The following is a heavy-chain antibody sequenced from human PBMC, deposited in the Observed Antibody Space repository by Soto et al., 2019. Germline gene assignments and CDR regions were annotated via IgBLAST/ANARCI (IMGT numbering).Heavy chain of an antibody. CDR1: GFTFRNAW. V-gene: IGHV3-15*05. CDR2: IKRNSDGATT. Sequence: EVQLVESGGGFVQPGGSLRVSCVVSGFTFRNAWMAWVRQAPGKGLEWVGRIKRNSDGATTDYAAPVKGRFTISRDDSKTTLYLQVNSRKNEDTALYYCTTAATTVTTIDYWGQGTLVTVSS. D-gene: IGHD4-17*01. CDR3: TTAATTVTTIDY. J-gene: IGHJ4*02.